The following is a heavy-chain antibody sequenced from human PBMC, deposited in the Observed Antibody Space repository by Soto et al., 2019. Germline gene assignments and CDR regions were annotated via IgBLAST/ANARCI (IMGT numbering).Heavy chain of an antibody. V-gene: IGHV1-69*13. CDR2: IIPIFGTA. J-gene: IGHJ6*02. CDR3: ARKGSSTSPYYYGMDV. CDR1: GGTFSSYA. Sequence: SVKVSCKASGGTFSSYAISWVRQAPGQGLEWMGGIIPIFGTADYAQKFQGRVTITADESTSTAYMELSSLRSEDTAVYYCARKGSSTSPYYYGMDVWGQGTTVTVSS. D-gene: IGHD2-2*01.